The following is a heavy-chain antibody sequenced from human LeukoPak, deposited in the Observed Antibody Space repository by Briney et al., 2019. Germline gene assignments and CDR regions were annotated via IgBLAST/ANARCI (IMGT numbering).Heavy chain of an antibody. V-gene: IGHV4-39*01. CDR1: GGSISSSSYY. D-gene: IGHD4-17*01. CDR2: IYYSGST. J-gene: IGHJ4*02. CDR3: ARLGPNYGDYDPVDY. Sequence: SETLSLTCTVSGGSISSSSYYWGWIRQPPGKGLEWIGSIYYSGSTYYNPSLKSRVTISVDPSKNQFSLKMSSVTAADTAVYYCARLGPNYGDYDPVDYWGQGTLVTVSS.